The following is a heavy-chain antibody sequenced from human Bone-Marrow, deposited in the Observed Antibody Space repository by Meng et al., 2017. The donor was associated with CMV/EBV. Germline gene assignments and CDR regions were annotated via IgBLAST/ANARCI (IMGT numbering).Heavy chain of an antibody. J-gene: IGHJ6*02. Sequence: GGSLRLSCAVYGESFSGYYWRWIRQAPGKGLEWVGRIKSKTDGGTTDYAAPVKGRFTISRDDSKNTLYLQMNSLKTEDTAVYYCTTDYDFWSGYPFFYHGMDVWGQGTTVTVSS. D-gene: IGHD3-3*01. V-gene: IGHV3-15*01. CDR3: TTDYDFWSGYPFFYHGMDV. CDR2: IKSKTDGGTT. CDR1: GESFSGYY.